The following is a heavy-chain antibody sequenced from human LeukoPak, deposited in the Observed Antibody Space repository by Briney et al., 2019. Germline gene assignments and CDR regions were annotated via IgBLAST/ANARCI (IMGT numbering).Heavy chain of an antibody. V-gene: IGHV3-30*03. CDR2: ISYDGSNK. D-gene: IGHD5-12*01. J-gene: IGHJ4*02. Sequence: QAGGSLRLSCAASGFTFSSYGMHWVRQAPGKGLEWVAVISYDGSNKYYADSVKGRFTISRDNSKNTLYLQMNSLRAEDTAVYYCARAWGGYGPFDYWGQGTLVTVSS. CDR3: ARAWGGYGPFDY. CDR1: GFTFSSYG.